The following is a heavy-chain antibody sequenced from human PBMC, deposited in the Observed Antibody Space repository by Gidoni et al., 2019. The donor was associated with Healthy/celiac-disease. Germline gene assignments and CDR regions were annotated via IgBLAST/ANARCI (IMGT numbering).Heavy chain of an antibody. CDR3: AKVASIAARADYYYGMDV. CDR1: GFTFSSYA. J-gene: IGHJ6*02. CDR2: ISGSGGST. V-gene: IGHV3-23*01. Sequence: EVQLLESGGGLVQPGGSLRLSCAASGFTFSSYAMSWVRQAPGKGLEWVSAISGSGGSTYYADSVKGRFTISRDNSKNTLYLQMNSLRAEDTAVYYCAKVASIAARADYYYGMDVWGQGTTVTVSS. D-gene: IGHD6-6*01.